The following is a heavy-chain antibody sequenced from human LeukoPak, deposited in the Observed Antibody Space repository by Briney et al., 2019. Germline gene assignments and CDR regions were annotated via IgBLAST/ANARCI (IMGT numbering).Heavy chain of an antibody. J-gene: IGHJ4*02. CDR3: ARADYYDSSGYPRSLDY. CDR1: GFTVSSNY. CDR2: IYSGGST. D-gene: IGHD3-22*01. V-gene: IGHV3-53*05. Sequence: PGGSLRLSCAASGFTVSSNYMSWVRQAPGKGLEWVSVIYSGGSTYYADSVKGRFTISRDNSKNTLYLQMNSLRAKDTAVYYCARADYYDSSGYPRSLDYWGQGALVTVSS.